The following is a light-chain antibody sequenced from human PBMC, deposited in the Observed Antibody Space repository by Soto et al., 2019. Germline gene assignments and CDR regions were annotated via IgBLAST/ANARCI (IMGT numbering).Light chain of an antibody. V-gene: IGKV1-39*01. CDR2: AAS. CDR1: QTISIY. CDR3: QQSYSTPLT. J-gene: IGKJ3*01. Sequence: IQMTQSPSSLSASVGDRVTITCRASQTISIYLNWYQQKPGKAPKLLIYAASSLQSGVPSRFSGSGSGTDFTLTISSLQPEDFATYYCQQSYSTPLTFGPGTNVDIK.